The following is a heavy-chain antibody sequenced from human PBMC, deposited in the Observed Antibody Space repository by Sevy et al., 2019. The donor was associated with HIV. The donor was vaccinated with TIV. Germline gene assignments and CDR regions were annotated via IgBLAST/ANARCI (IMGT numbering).Heavy chain of an antibody. CDR2: ISYDGSNK. D-gene: IGHD1-26*01. CDR3: ARDGGSAVAPKYYWFDP. J-gene: IGHJ5*02. V-gene: IGHV3-30-3*01. Sequence: GGSLRLSCAASGFTFSSYAMHWVRQAPGKGLEWVAVISYDGSNKYYADSVKGRFTISRDNSKNTLYLQMNSLRAEDTSVYYCARDGGSAVAPKYYWFDPWGQGTLVTVSS. CDR1: GFTFSSYA.